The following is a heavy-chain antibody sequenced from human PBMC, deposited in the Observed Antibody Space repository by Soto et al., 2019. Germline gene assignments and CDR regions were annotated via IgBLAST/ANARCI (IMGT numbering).Heavy chain of an antibody. Sequence: SETLSLTCTVSGGSISSSSYSWGWIRQPPEKGLEWIGSIYYSGSTYYNPSLKSRVTMSVDTSKNQFSLKLSSVTAADTAVYYCARDLTGIAARGFWFDPWGQGTLVTVSS. J-gene: IGHJ5*02. CDR3: ARDLTGIAARGFWFDP. CDR1: GGSISSSSYS. D-gene: IGHD6-6*01. CDR2: IYYSGST. V-gene: IGHV4-39*07.